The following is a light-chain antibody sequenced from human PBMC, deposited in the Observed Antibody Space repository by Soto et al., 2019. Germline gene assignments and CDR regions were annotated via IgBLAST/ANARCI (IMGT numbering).Light chain of an antibody. CDR1: QSVSSSY. Sequence: DIVVTQSSGTLSLSPGERATLSCRASQSVSSSYLAWYQQRPGQAPRLLIYGASSRATGIPDRFSGSGSGTDFTLTISRLEPEDFAVYYCQQYGRSPWTFGQGTKVDIK. J-gene: IGKJ1*01. CDR2: GAS. CDR3: QQYGRSPWT. V-gene: IGKV3-20*01.